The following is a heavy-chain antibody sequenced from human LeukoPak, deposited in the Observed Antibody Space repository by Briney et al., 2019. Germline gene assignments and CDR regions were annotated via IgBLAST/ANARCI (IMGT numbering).Heavy chain of an antibody. D-gene: IGHD1-26*01. CDR3: ARIRIELVIDY. V-gene: IGHV4-39*07. CDR1: GDSISSRTSDF. CDR2: ISYIGST. J-gene: IGHJ4*02. Sequence: SETLSLTCTVSGDSISSRTSDFWGWIRQSPGKGLEWIGEISYIGSTYYNPSLKSRVTISVDTSKNQFSLKLSSVTAADTAVYYCARIRIELVIDYWGQGTLVTVSS.